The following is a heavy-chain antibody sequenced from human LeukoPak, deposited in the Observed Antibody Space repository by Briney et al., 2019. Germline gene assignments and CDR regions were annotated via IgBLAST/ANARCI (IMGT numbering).Heavy chain of an antibody. D-gene: IGHD3-3*01. CDR1: GGPFSGYY. J-gene: IGHJ4*02. CDR2: INHSGRT. CDR3: ARGRASYDFWSGYLFDY. V-gene: IGHV4-34*01. Sequence: SETLSLTCAVYGGPFSGYYWSWIRQSPGKGLEWIGEINHSGRTNYNPSLKSRVTISVDTSKNQFSLKLSSVPAADTAVYYCARGRASYDFWSGYLFDYWGQGTLVTASS.